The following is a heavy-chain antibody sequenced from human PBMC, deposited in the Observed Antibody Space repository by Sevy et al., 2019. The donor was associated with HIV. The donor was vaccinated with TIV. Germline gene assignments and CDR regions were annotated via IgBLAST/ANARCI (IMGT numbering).Heavy chain of an antibody. CDR2: ISGSGHST. V-gene: IGHV3-23*01. J-gene: IGHJ3*02. Sequence: GGSLRLSCAASGFIFSSFAMSWVRQAPGKGLEWVSAISGSGHSTYNADSVKGRFTISRDIAKNNLYLQMNSLRAEDTAVYYCAKEVNFWSGRDAFDIWGQGTTVTVSS. CDR1: GFIFSSFA. CDR3: AKEVNFWSGRDAFDI. D-gene: IGHD3-3*01.